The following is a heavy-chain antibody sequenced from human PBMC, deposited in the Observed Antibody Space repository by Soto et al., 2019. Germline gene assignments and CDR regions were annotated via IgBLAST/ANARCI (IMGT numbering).Heavy chain of an antibody. Sequence: GGSLRLSCATSGYSFTGYGMHWVRQAPGQGLQWVAVISYDGTRKDYADSVRGRFTISRDNFKNIVYLQMNSLRVEDTGVYYCARPSNFHYRSSLGSWGQGTLVTVSS. D-gene: IGHD2-15*01. J-gene: IGHJ4*02. CDR1: GYSFTGYG. CDR2: ISYDGTRK. CDR3: ARPSNFHYRSSLGS. V-gene: IGHV3-33*05.